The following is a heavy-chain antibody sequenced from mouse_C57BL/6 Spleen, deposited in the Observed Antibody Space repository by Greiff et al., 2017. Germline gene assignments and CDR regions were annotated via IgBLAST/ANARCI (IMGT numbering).Heavy chain of an antibody. D-gene: IGHD2-4*01. CDR2: INPYNGGT. CDR1: GYTFTDYY. J-gene: IGHJ2*01. V-gene: IGHV1-19*01. Sequence: EVQGVESGPVLVKPGASVKMSCKASGYTFTDYYMNWVKQSHGKSLEWIGVINPYNGGTSYNQKFKGKATLTVYKSSSTAYMELNSLTSEDSAVYYCARGEDDYDYWGQGTTLTVSS. CDR3: ARGEDDYDY.